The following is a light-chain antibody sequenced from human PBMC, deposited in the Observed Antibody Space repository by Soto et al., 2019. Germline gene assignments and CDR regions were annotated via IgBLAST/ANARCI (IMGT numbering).Light chain of an antibody. CDR3: GTWDSSLSVV. Sequence: QSVLTQPPSVSAAPGQKVTTSCSGSSSNIGNNYVSWYQQLPGTAPKLLIYDNNKRPSGIPDRFSGSKSGTSATLGITGLQTGDEADYYCGTWDSSLSVVFGGGTKVTVL. J-gene: IGLJ2*01. V-gene: IGLV1-51*01. CDR2: DNN. CDR1: SSNIGNNY.